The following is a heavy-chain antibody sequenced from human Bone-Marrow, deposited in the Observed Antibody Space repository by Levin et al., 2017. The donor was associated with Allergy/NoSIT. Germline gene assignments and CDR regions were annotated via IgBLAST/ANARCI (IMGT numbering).Heavy chain of an antibody. D-gene: IGHD1-26*01. J-gene: IGHJ6*03. CDR3: TYKRPARTGSDEGTRYYSFYFMDV. CDR2: IYWDDDK. CDR1: GFSLDTRGVN. V-gene: IGHV2-5*02. Sequence: SGPTLVKPTQTLTLTCTFSGFSLDTRGVNVGWIRQPPGKAPEWLALIYWDDDKRYSPSLKTRLTITKDASKNQVVLTMTNIDPVDTGTYFCTYKRPARTGSDEGTRYYSFYFMDVWGNGTTVTVSS.